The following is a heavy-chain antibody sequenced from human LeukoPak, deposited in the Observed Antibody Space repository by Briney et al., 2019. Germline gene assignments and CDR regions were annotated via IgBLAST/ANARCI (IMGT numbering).Heavy chain of an antibody. CDR3: AREVAEYYYYYMDV. Sequence: SETLSLTCAVSGGSISSSNWWSWVRQPPGKGLEWIGEIYHSGSTNYNPSLKSRVTMSVDTSKNQFSLKLSSVTAADTAVYYCAREVAEYYYYYMDVWGKGTTVTVSS. J-gene: IGHJ6*03. CDR2: IYHSGST. V-gene: IGHV4-4*02. CDR1: GGSISSSNW. D-gene: IGHD2-15*01.